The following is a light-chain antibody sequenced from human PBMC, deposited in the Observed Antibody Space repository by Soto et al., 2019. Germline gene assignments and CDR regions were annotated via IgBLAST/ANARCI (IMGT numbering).Light chain of an antibody. CDR3: QPYNNWPLT. V-gene: IGKV3-15*01. CDR1: QGIGDT. CDR2: DTS. Sequence: ELVMTPSPATLSVSPEEGATLSCRASQGIGDTLAWYQHKPGQTPRLLIYDTSNRATGVPTRFSGSGSGAEFTLTVNSLQSEDFAVYYCQPYNNWPLTFGGGTKVDIK. J-gene: IGKJ4*01.